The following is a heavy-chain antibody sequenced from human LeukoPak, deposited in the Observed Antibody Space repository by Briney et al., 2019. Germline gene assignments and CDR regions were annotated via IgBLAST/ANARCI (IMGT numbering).Heavy chain of an antibody. Sequence: PGGSLRLSCAASGFTFSSYSMNWVRQAPGKGLEWVSYISSSSNTIYYADSVKGRFTISRDNAKNSLYLQMNSLRAEDTAVYYCARVRPYPWDAFDIWGQGTMVTVSS. D-gene: IGHD2-2*01. CDR2: ISSSSNTI. V-gene: IGHV3-48*04. J-gene: IGHJ3*02. CDR1: GFTFSSYS. CDR3: ARVRPYPWDAFDI.